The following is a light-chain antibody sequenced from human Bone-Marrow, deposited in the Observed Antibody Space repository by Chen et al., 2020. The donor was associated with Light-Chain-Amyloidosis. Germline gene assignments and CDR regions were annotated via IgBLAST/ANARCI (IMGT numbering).Light chain of an antibody. J-gene: IGKJ2*01. CDR2: WAS. CDR1: QSGLYNSNNKNY. CDR3: QQYYGPPYA. V-gene: IGKV4-1*01. Sequence: DFVMTQSPDSLAVPLGERATINCKSSQSGLYNSNNKNYLAWYQQKPGQPPKLLIYWASTRESGVPDRFSGSGSGTDFTLTSSSLQAEDVAVYYCQQYYGPPYAFGQGTKLEIK.